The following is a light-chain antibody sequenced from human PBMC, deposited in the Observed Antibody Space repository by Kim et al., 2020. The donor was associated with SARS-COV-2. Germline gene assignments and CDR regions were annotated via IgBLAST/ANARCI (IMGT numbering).Light chain of an antibody. J-gene: IGKJ2*01. CDR3: QQYGNSLIFT. CDR1: QSISNNY. CDR2: AAS. V-gene: IGKV3-20*01. Sequence: EIVLTQSPGTLSLSPGERATLSCRASQSISNNYLAWYQQKPGQAPRLLIFAASSRATGIPERFTGSGSGTDFTLTVSRLEPEDVAVYYCQQYGNSLIFTFGPGTKLAI.